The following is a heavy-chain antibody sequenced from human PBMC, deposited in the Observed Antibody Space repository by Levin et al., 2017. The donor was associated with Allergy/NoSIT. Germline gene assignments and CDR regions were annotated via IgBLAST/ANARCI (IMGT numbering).Heavy chain of an antibody. CDR1: GFTFSRYW. D-gene: IGHD6-19*01. J-gene: IGHJ4*02. CDR2: INSDGSST. V-gene: IGHV3-74*01. CDR3: ARKSDLGWFFDY. Sequence: GESLKISCAASGFTFSRYWMHWVRQAPGKGLVWVSRINSDGSSTSYADSVKGRFTISRDNAKNTLYLQMNSLRAEDTAVYYCARKSDLGWFFDYWGQGTLVPVSS.